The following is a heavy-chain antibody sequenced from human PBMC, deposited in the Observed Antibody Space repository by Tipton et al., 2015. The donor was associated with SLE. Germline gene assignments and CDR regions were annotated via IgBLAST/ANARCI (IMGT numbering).Heavy chain of an antibody. V-gene: IGHV4-59*01. Sequence: LRLSCTVSGGSISSYYWSWIRQPPGKGLEWIGHIYYSGSTNYNPSLKSRVTFSVGTSKNQFSLKLSSVTAADTAVYYCARGGLIFGVVNPMDVWGKGTTVTVSS. CDR2: IYYSGST. CDR3: ARGGLIFGVVNPMDV. CDR1: GGSISSYY. J-gene: IGHJ6*03. D-gene: IGHD3-3*01.